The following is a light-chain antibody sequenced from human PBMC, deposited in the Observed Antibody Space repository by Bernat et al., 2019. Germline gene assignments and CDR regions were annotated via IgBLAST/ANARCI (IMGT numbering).Light chain of an antibody. Sequence: IVMTQSPVTLSVSPGERATLSCRASQRIAANVAWYQQKPGQSPRLLIYGASTRAAGVPARFSGSGSGTEFTLTISSLQSEDSALYHCQQYNNWPPWTFGQGTKVEVK. CDR3: QQYNNWPPWT. CDR2: GAS. CDR1: QRIAAN. J-gene: IGKJ1*01. V-gene: IGKV3-15*01.